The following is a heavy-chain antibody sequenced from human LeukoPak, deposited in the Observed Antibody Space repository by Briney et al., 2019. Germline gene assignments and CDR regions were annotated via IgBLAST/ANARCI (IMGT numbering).Heavy chain of an antibody. V-gene: IGHV3-23*01. J-gene: IGHJ5*02. D-gene: IGHD4-11*01. CDR3: AKGLQGYSSSWFDP. CDR1: GFTFSSYA. Sequence: GGSLRLSCAASGFTFSSYAMSWVRQAPGKGLEWVSGISGSGGSTYYAASVKGRFTISRDNSKHTLYLQMNSLRAEDTAVYYCAKGLQGYSSSWFDPWGQGTLVTVSS. CDR2: ISGSGGST.